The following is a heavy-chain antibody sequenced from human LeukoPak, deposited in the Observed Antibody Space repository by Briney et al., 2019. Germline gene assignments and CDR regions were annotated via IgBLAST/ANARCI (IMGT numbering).Heavy chain of an antibody. CDR1: GYFSSGYY. V-gene: IGHV4-38-2*02. D-gene: IGHD5-12*01. Sequence: SETLSLTCSVSGYFSSGYYWGWIRQPPGKGLEWMASIRPDGHTYSNSSLRNQLTISADMSRNEFSLKLNSLTAADTAVYYCARQVATKGEWAFDVWGQGTVVTVSS. CDR3: ARQVATKGEWAFDV. J-gene: IGHJ3*01. CDR2: IRPDGHT.